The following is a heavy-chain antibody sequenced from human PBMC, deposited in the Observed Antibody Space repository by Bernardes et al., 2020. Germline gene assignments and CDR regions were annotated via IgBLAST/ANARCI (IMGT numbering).Heavy chain of an antibody. CDR2: INPNSGGT. Sequence: ASVKVSCKASGYTFTGYYMHWVRQAPGQGLEWMGWINPNSGGTNYAQKFQGWVTMTRDTSISTAYMELSRLRSDDTAVYYCARTDAVPLGYCSSTSCYGAFDIWGQGTMVTVSS. V-gene: IGHV1-2*04. CDR3: ARTDAVPLGYCSSTSCYGAFDI. J-gene: IGHJ3*02. CDR1: GYTFTGYY. D-gene: IGHD2-2*01.